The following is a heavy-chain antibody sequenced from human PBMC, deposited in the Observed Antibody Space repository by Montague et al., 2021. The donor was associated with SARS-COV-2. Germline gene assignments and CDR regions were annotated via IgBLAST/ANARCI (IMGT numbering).Heavy chain of an antibody. CDR1: GASTNSNSYY. J-gene: IGHJ4*02. CDR2: FYYTGYT. Sequence: SETLSLTCAVSGASTNSNSYYWGWIRQPPGKGLDWIGSFYYTGYTCYTPSLKSRVTISGDTSKNQFSLKLTSVTAAATAVYYCARIVGDCSSDSCYAVRWGQGTVVTVSS. CDR3: ARIVGDCSSDSCYAVR. D-gene: IGHD2-2*01. V-gene: IGHV4-39*01.